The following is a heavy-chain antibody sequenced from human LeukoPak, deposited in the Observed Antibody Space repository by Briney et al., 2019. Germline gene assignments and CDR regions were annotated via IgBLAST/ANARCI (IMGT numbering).Heavy chain of an antibody. D-gene: IGHD3-22*01. CDR1: GGSISSSSYY. J-gene: IGHJ5*02. Sequence: SETLSLTCTVSGGSISSSSYYWGWIRQPPGKGLEWIGSIYYSGSTYYNPSLKSRVTISVDTSKNQFSLKLSSVTAADTAVYYCASHLAMIVVVITNLAWFDPWGQGTLVTVSS. V-gene: IGHV4-39*01. CDR3: ASHLAMIVVVITNLAWFDP. CDR2: IYYSGST.